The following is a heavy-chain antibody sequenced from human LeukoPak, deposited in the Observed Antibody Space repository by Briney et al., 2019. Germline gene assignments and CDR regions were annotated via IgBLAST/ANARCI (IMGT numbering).Heavy chain of an antibody. Sequence: GSLRLSCAASGFTFSSYAMSWVRQAPGKGLEWVSAISGSGGSTYYADSVKGRFTISRDNSKNTLYLQMNSLRAEDTAVYYCAKDSGSSGWHPPDYWGQGTLVTVSS. CDR3: AKDSGSSGWHPPDY. CDR1: GFTFSSYA. CDR2: ISGSGGST. D-gene: IGHD6-19*01. J-gene: IGHJ4*02. V-gene: IGHV3-23*01.